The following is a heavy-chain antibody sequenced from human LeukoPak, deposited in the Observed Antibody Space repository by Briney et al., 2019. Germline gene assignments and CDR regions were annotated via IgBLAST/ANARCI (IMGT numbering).Heavy chain of an antibody. CDR2: IYYSGST. D-gene: IGHD3-22*01. CDR3: ARGLALPLDNSGYYFDY. J-gene: IGHJ4*02. CDR1: GGSISSSSYY. V-gene: IGHV4-39*01. Sequence: KASETLSLTCTASGGSISSSSYYWGWIRQPPGKGLEWIGSIYYSGSTYYNPSLKSRVTISVDTSKNQFSLKLSSVTATDTAVYYCARGLALPLDNSGYYFDYWGQGTRVTVSS.